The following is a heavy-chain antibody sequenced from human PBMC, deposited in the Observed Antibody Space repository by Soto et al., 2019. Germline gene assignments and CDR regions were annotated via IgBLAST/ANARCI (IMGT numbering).Heavy chain of an antibody. J-gene: IGHJ6*02. D-gene: IGHD6-6*01. Sequence: SETLSLTCTVSGGSISSSSYYWGWIRQPPGKGLEWIGSIYYSGSTYYNPSLKSRVTISVDTSKNQFSLKLSSVTAADTAVYYCASSGQLAGAYYYYGMDVWGQGTTVTVSS. CDR3: ASSGQLAGAYYYYGMDV. V-gene: IGHV4-39*01. CDR1: GGSISSSSYY. CDR2: IYYSGST.